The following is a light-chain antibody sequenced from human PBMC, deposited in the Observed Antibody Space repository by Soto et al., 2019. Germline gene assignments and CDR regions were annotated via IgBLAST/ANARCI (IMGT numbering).Light chain of an antibody. V-gene: IGKV4-1*01. CDR2: WAS. CDR3: HQYYSPPVT. J-gene: IGKJ4*01. CDR1: QSVSTNNKNY. Sequence: DIVMTQSPDSLAVSLGERATIHCKSSQSVSTNNKNYLTWYQLKPGPPPKLLIFWASTREAWVPDRFTGSGSGTDFSLTSSSLQAGDVAVYSCHQYYSPPVTVGGGTKVEIK.